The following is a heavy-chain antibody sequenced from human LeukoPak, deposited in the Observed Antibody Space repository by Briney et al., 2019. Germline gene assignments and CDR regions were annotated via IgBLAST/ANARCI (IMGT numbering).Heavy chain of an antibody. J-gene: IGHJ4*02. CDR2: ISGSDGRT. CDR1: GFTFSGYA. V-gene: IGHV3-23*01. D-gene: IGHD3-22*01. Sequence: GGSLSLSYAASGFTFSGYAMSWVRQAPGKGLEWVSSISGSDGRTNYADSVKGRFTISRDNSKNTLYLQMNSLRAEDTAVYYCAKEDFYESSGYPPFDYWGQGTLVTVSS. CDR3: AKEDFYESSGYPPFDY.